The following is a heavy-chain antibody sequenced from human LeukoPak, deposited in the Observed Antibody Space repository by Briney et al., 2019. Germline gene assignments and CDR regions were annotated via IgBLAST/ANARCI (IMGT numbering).Heavy chain of an antibody. Sequence: SETLSLTCTVSGGSISSYYWSWIRQPPGKGLEWIGYIYYSGSTNYNPSLKSRVTISVDTSKNQFSLKLSSVTAADTAVYYCARGSAKLVRSYYYYYYMDVWGKGTTVTISS. CDR2: IYYSGST. CDR3: ARGSAKLVRSYYYYYYMDV. J-gene: IGHJ6*03. V-gene: IGHV4-59*01. D-gene: IGHD6-13*01. CDR1: GGSISSYY.